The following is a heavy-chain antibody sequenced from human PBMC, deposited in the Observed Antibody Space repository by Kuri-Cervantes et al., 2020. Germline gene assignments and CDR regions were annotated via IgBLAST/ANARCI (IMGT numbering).Heavy chain of an antibody. CDR1: GFTFRSYA. Sequence: GGSLRLSCAASGFTFRSYAIHWVRQAPGKGLEWVAVISSDGSNKYHADSVKGRFTISRDNAKNSLYLQMNSLRDEDTAVYYCARDYGYYFDYWGQGTLVTVSS. J-gene: IGHJ4*02. D-gene: IGHD4-17*01. CDR2: ISSDGSNK. CDR3: ARDYGYYFDY. V-gene: IGHV3-30*07.